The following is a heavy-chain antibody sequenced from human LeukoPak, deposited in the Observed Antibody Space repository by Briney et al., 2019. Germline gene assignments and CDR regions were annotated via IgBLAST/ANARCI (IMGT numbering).Heavy chain of an antibody. CDR1: GFTFSSYS. J-gene: IGHJ4*02. Sequence: GRSLRLSCAAFGFTFSSYSMHWVRQAPGKGLEWVAVISDDGSKKSYADSVKGRFTVSRDNSKNTLYLQMNSPRVEDTAVYYCAREGGYCSSTTCYFDSWGQGTLVTVSS. V-gene: IGHV3-30-3*01. CDR3: AREGGYCSSTTCYFDS. CDR2: ISDDGSKK. D-gene: IGHD2-2*01.